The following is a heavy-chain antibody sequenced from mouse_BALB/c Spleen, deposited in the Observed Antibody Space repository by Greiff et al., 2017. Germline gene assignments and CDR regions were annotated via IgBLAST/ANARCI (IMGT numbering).Heavy chain of an antibody. Sequence: EVKVVESGGGLVQPGGSRKLSCAASGFTFSSFGMHWVRQAPEKGLEWVAYISSGSSTIYYADTVKGRFTISRDNPKNTLFLQMTSLRSEDTAMYYCARLTGTSYWGQGTTLTVSS. J-gene: IGHJ2*01. D-gene: IGHD4-1*01. CDR1: GFTFSSFG. V-gene: IGHV5-17*02. CDR2: ISSGSSTI. CDR3: ARLTGTSY.